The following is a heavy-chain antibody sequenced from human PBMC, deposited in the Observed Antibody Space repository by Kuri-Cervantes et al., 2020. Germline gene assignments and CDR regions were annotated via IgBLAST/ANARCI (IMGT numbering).Heavy chain of an antibody. D-gene: IGHD3-16*01. CDR3: AREGGSVARLGYYYYMDV. Sequence: ASVKVSCKASGYTFTSYGISWVRQAPGQGLEWMGWISAYNGNTNYAQKLQGRVTMTTDTSTSTAYMELSSLRSEDTAVYYCAREGGSVARLGYYYYMDVWGKGTTVTVSS. V-gene: IGHV1-18*01. CDR2: ISAYNGNT. CDR1: GYTFTSYG. J-gene: IGHJ6*03.